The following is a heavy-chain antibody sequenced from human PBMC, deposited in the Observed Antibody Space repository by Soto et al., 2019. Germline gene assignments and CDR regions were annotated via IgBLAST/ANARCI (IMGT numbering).Heavy chain of an antibody. Sequence: SETLSLTCTVSGGSISSYYWSWIRQPPGKGLEWIGYIYYSGSTNYNPSLKGRVTISVDTSKNQFSLKLSSVTAADTAVYYCAGSFYYDSSGYTFDYWGQGTLVTVS. CDR2: IYYSGST. J-gene: IGHJ4*02. D-gene: IGHD3-22*01. CDR3: AGSFYYDSSGYTFDY. V-gene: IGHV4-59*01. CDR1: GGSISSYY.